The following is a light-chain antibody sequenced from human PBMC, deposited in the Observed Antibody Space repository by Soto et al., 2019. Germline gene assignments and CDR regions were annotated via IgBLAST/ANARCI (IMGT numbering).Light chain of an antibody. V-gene: IGLV1-47*02. CDR3: AAWDNSLSGV. Sequence: QSVLTQPPSASGTPGRRVTISCSGGSSNIGANYVYWYQLLPGTAPKLLIYSTNQRPSGVPDRFSGSKSGTSASLAISGLRSEDEGEYYCAAWDNSLSGVFGGGTKLTVL. J-gene: IGLJ3*02. CDR1: SSNIGANY. CDR2: STN.